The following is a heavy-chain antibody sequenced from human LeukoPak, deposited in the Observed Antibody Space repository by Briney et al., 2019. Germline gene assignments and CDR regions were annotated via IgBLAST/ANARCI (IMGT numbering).Heavy chain of an antibody. CDR3: AKDGADYYDSSGGFDY. J-gene: IGHJ4*02. Sequence: GGSLRLSCAASGFTFSSYAMSWVRQAPGKGLEWVSAISGSGGSTYYADSVKGRFTISRDNSKNTLYLQMNSLRAEDTAVYYCAKDGADYYDSSGGFDYWGQGTLVTVSS. CDR1: GFTFSSYA. CDR2: ISGSGGST. V-gene: IGHV3-23*01. D-gene: IGHD3-22*01.